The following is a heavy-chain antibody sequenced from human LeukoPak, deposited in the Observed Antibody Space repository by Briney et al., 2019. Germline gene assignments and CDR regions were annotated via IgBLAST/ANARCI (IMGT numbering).Heavy chain of an antibody. CDR3: AKGGHYNFDY. V-gene: IGHV3-7*01. CDR1: GFTFSTYW. CDR2: IKEDGSDK. J-gene: IGHJ4*02. D-gene: IGHD4-11*01. Sequence: GGSLRLSCPASGFTFSTYWMKGVRQAPAKGLEWVASIKEDGSDKYYVDSVKGRFSISRDNAKNSLYLQMNSLRTEDTAVYYCAKGGHYNFDYWGQGTLVTVSS.